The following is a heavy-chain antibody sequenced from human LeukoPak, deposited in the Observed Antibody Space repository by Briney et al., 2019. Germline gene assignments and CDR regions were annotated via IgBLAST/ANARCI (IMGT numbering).Heavy chain of an antibody. Sequence: PSETLSLTCAVYGGSFSGYYWSWIRQPPGKGLEWIGEINHSGSTNYNPSLKSRVTMSVDTSKNQFSLKLSSVTAADTAVYYCARARGPFGAFDIWGQGTMVTVSS. CDR1: GGSFSGYY. V-gene: IGHV4-34*01. CDR3: ARARGPFGAFDI. CDR2: INHSGST. J-gene: IGHJ3*02. D-gene: IGHD3-10*01.